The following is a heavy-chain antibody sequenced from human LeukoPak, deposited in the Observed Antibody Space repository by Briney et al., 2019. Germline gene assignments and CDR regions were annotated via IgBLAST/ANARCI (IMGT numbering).Heavy chain of an antibody. J-gene: IGHJ4*02. CDR2: ITSGSSYI. Sequence: PGGSLRLSCAASGFTFSSYNMNWVRQAPGKGLEWVSSITSGSSYIYYADSVKGRFTISRDNAKNSLYLQMNSLRAEDTAVYYCAKDERITMIVVVPYFDYWGQGTLVTVSS. CDR1: GFTFSSYN. V-gene: IGHV3-21*01. CDR3: AKDERITMIVVVPYFDY. D-gene: IGHD3-22*01.